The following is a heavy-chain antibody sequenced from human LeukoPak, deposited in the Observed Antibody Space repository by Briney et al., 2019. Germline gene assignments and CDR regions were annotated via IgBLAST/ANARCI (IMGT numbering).Heavy chain of an antibody. CDR3: ARRLAYYYDSSGPSNFDY. J-gene: IGHJ4*02. V-gene: IGHV4-34*01. CDR2: INHSGST. CDR1: GGSFSGYY. Sequence: SETLSLTCAVYGGSFSGYYWSWIRQPPGKGLEWIGEINHSGSTNYNPSLKSRVTISVDTSKNQSSLKLSSVTAADTAVYYCARRLAYYYDSSGPSNFDYWGQGTLVTVSS. D-gene: IGHD3-22*01.